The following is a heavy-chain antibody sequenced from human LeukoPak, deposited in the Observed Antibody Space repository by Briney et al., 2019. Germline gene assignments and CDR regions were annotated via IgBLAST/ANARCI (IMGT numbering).Heavy chain of an antibody. CDR2: IYTSGST. J-gene: IGHJ4*02. Sequence: SETLSLTCTVSGGSMSRDCYYWSWIRQPAGKGLEWIGRIYTSGSTNYNPSLKSRVTISVDTSKNQFSLKLSSVTAAHTAVYYCAGSGSYYFIDFWGQGTLVTVSS. CDR1: GGSMSRDCYY. CDR3: AGSGSYYFIDF. V-gene: IGHV4-61*02. D-gene: IGHD1-26*01.